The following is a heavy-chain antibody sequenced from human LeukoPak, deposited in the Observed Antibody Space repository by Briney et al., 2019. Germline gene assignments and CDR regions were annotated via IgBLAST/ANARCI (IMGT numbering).Heavy chain of an antibody. D-gene: IGHD5-12*01. CDR1: GFTFSSYG. CDR3: AKPSGYDYYYFDY. V-gene: IGHV3-30*02. Sequence: GGSLRLSCAASGFTFSSYGMHWVRQAPGKGLEWVAFIRYDGSNKYYADSVKGRFTISRDNSKNTLYLQMNSLRAEDTAVYYCAKPSGYDYYYFDYWGQGTLVTVSS. J-gene: IGHJ4*02. CDR2: IRYDGSNK.